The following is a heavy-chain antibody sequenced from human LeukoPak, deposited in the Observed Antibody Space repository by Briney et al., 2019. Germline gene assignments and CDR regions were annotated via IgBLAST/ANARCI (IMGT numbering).Heavy chain of an antibody. CDR2: IIPIFGTA. CDR3: ASGGGVVVPAFNNWFDP. Sequence: SVKVSCKASGGTLSSYAISWVRQAPGQGLEWMGGIIPIFGTASYAQKFQGRVTITTDESTSTAYMELSSLRSEDTAVYYCASGGGVVVPAFNNWFDPWGQGTLVTVSS. V-gene: IGHV1-69*05. CDR1: GGTLSSYA. D-gene: IGHD2-2*01. J-gene: IGHJ5*02.